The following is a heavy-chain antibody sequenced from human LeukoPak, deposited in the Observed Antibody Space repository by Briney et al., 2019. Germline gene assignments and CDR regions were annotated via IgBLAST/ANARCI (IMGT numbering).Heavy chain of an antibody. D-gene: IGHD6-6*01. CDR2: INPNNGGT. V-gene: IGHV1-2*02. CDR1: GYTFNGYY. Sequence: ASVKVSCKSSGYTFNGYYMHWVRQAPGQGLEWMGWINPNNGGTKYAQNFQGRVTMTRDTSISTAYMELDRLRFDDTAVYYCARGGYRQLVSYNWFDPWGQGTLVTVSS. J-gene: IGHJ5*02. CDR3: ARGGYRQLVSYNWFDP.